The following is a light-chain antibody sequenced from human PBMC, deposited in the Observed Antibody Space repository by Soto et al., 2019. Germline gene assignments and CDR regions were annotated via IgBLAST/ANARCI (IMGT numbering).Light chain of an antibody. CDR3: SSYTTSNTRQIV. V-gene: IGLV2-14*03. CDR1: SSDVGGYNY. CDR2: DVS. J-gene: IGLJ1*01. Sequence: QSALTQPVSVSGSPGQSITISCTGTSSDVGGYNYVSWYQHHPGKAPKLMIFDVSNRPSGVSNRFSGSKSGNTASLTISGLKPEDEADYYCSSYTTSNTRQIVFGTGTKVTVL.